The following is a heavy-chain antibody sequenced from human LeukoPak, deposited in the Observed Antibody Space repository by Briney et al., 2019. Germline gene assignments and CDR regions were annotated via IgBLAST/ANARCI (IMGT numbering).Heavy chain of an antibody. Sequence: GASVKVSCKASGYTFTGYYIHWVRLAPGQGLEWMGWINPNSGGTNYAQKFQGRVTMTRDTSINTAYMELSRVRSDDTAVYYCAKVGVAQFDYWGQGTLVTVSS. V-gene: IGHV1-2*02. CDR3: AKVGVAQFDY. CDR1: GYTFTGYY. J-gene: IGHJ4*02. D-gene: IGHD1-26*01. CDR2: INPNSGGT.